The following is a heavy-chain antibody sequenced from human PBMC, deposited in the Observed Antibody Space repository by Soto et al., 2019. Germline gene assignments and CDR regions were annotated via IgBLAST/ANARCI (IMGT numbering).Heavy chain of an antibody. CDR3: ARSIAARTPDGFDY. D-gene: IGHD6-6*01. CDR2: IYHSGST. Sequence: SETLSLTCAVSGGSISSSNWWIWVRQPPGKGLEWIGEIYHSGSTNYNPSLKSRVTISVDKSKNQFSLKLSSVTAADTALYYCARSIAARTPDGFDYWGQGTLVTVSS. J-gene: IGHJ4*02. CDR1: GGSISSSNW. V-gene: IGHV4-4*02.